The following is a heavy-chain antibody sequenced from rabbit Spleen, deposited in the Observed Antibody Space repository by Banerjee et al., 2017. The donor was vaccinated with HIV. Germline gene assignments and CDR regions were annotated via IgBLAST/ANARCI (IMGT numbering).Heavy chain of an antibody. CDR3: ARGDSGGVYYDL. CDR1: GFSFSSGYY. D-gene: IGHD8-1*01. CDR2: IYTGSGGT. Sequence: QSLEESGGDLVKPGASLTLTCTASGFSFSSGYYMCWVRQAPGKGLEWIACIYTGSGGTWYASWAKGRFTISKTSSTTVTLQMTGLTAADTATYFCARGDSGGVYYDLWGQGTLVTVS. V-gene: IGHV1S40*01. J-gene: IGHJ4*01.